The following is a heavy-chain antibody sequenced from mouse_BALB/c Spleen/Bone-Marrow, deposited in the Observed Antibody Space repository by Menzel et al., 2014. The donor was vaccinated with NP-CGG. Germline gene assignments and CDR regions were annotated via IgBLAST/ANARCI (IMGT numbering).Heavy chain of an antibody. J-gene: IGHJ1*01. D-gene: IGHD2-2*01. CDR1: GYTFASHY. CDR2: INPSNGGT. CDR3: TRSGTSWLRRSWYFDV. Sequence: VQLVESGAELVKPGASVKLSCKASGYTFASHYMYWVKQRPGQGLEWIGEINPSNGGTNFNEKFKSKATLTVDKSSSTAYMQLSSLTSEDSAVYYCTRSGTSWLRRSWYFDVWGAGTTVTVSS. V-gene: IGHV1S81*02.